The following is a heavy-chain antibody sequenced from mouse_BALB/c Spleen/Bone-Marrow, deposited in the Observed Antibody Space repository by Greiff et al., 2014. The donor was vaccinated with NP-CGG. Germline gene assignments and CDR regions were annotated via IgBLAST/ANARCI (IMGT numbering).Heavy chain of an antibody. D-gene: IGHD1-1*02. J-gene: IGHJ1*01. Sequence: EVHLVESGGGLVKPGGSLKLSCAASGFTFSSYAMSWVRQSPEKRLEWVAEISSGGSYTYYPDTVTGRFTISRDNAKNTLYLEMSSLRSEDTAMYYCARDGNWYFGVWGAGTTVTVSS. CDR1: GFTFSSYA. CDR3: ARDGNWYFGV. V-gene: IGHV5-9-4*01. CDR2: ISSGGSYT.